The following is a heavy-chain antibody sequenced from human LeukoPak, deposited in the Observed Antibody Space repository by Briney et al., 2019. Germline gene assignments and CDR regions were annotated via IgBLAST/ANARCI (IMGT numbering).Heavy chain of an antibody. CDR2: VYHSGTT. V-gene: IGHV4-38-2*02. D-gene: IGHD3-16*01. Sequence: SETLSLTCSVSGFSLSSGYFWGWIRQPPAKGLGWIGRVYHSGTTNYDPSLKSRVTISVDASRNQFSLKLSSVTAADTAVYYCARAREPLLYTYYFDYWGQGTLVTVSS. J-gene: IGHJ4*02. CDR3: ARAREPLLYTYYFDY. CDR1: GFSLSSGYF.